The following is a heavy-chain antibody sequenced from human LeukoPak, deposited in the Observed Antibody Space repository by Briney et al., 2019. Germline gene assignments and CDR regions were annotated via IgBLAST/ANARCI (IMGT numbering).Heavy chain of an antibody. CDR3: TVPAAHYDAFDI. V-gene: IGHV1-69*01. CDR2: IIPIFGTA. J-gene: IGHJ3*02. Sequence: SVKVSCKASGGTFSSYAISWVRQAPGQGLEWMGGIIPIFGTANYAQKLQGRVTITADESTSTAYMELSSLRSEDMAVYYCTVPAAHYDAFDIWGQGTMVTVSS. D-gene: IGHD2-2*01. CDR1: GGTFSSYA.